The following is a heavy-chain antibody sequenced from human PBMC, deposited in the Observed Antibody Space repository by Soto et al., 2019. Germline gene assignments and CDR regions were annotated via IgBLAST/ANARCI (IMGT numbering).Heavy chain of an antibody. CDR3: ARVWVGGMTARSYYYGMDV. J-gene: IGHJ6*02. D-gene: IGHD6-6*01. CDR2: INPSGGST. CDR1: GYTFTSTYY. Sequence: QVQLVQSGAEVKKPGASVKVSCKASGYTFTSTYYIHWVRQAPGQGLEWMGIINPSGGSTTYAQRFQGRVSMARDKSTSTFYMELGSLRSEDTAVYYCARVWVGGMTARSYYYGMDVWGQGTTVTVSS. V-gene: IGHV1-46*01.